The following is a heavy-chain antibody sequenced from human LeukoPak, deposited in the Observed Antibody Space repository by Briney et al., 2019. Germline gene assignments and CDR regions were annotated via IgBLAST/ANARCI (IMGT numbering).Heavy chain of an antibody. J-gene: IGHJ5*02. Sequence: ASVKVSCKASAYTFSSYAISWVRQAPGQGLEWMGWISASNGNTNYAQKLHGRVTMTTDTSTNTVYMELRSLRFDDTAVYYCARDLAGVVGVTAWFDPWGQGTLVTVSS. CDR3: ARDLAGVVGVTAWFDP. CDR1: AYTFSSYA. D-gene: IGHD1-26*01. V-gene: IGHV1-18*01. CDR2: ISASNGNT.